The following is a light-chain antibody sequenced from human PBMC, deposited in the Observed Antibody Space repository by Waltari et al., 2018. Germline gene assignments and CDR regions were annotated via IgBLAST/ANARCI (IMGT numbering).Light chain of an antibody. CDR1: SSDVGGYNY. CDR2: DVN. J-gene: IGLJ3*02. Sequence: QSALTQPASVSGSPGQSITISCTGTSSDVGGYNYVSWYQQHPGKAPKLMIYDVNNRPSGVSDRFSGSKSGNTVSLTISGLQAEDEADYYCNSYTSSTTLVFGGGIKLTVL. V-gene: IGLV2-14*01. CDR3: NSYTSSTTLV.